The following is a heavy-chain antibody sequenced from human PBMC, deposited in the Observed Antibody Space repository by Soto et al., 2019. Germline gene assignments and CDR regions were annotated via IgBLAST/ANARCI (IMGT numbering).Heavy chain of an antibody. J-gene: IGHJ3*02. V-gene: IGHV3-74*01. CDR2: INSDGSST. CDR3: ARARKDIVVVPAATGAFDI. D-gene: IGHD2-2*01. CDR1: GFXFXSDW. Sequence: EVQLVESGGGLVQPGGSLXLSCAASGFXFXSDWMHWVRQAPGKGLVWVSRINSDGSSTSYADSVKGRFTISRDNAKNTLYLQMNSLRAEDTAVYYCARARKDIVVVPAATGAFDIWGQGTMVTVSS.